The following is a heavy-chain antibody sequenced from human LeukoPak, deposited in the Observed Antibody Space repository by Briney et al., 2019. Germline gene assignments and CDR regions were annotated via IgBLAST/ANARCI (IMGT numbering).Heavy chain of an antibody. CDR2: NSGSSGAT. CDR1: GFTFSSYA. Sequence: GGSLRLSCAASGFTFSSYAMSWVRQAPGKGLEWVSANSGSSGATYYADSVKGRFTIFRDISKNTLYLQMNSLRAEDTAVYYCAKSQEDDSSGYYYSNFDYWGQGTLVTVSS. D-gene: IGHD3-22*01. CDR3: AKSQEDDSSGYYYSNFDY. J-gene: IGHJ4*02. V-gene: IGHV3-23*01.